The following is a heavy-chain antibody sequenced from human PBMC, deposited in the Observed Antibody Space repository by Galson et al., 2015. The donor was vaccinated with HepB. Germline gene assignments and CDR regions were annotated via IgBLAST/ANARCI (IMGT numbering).Heavy chain of an antibody. V-gene: IGHV1-18*04. Sequence: SVKVSCKASGYTFTSYGISWARQAPGQGLEWMGWISAYNGNTNYAQKLQGRVTMTTDTSTSTAYMELRSLRSDDTAVYYCARDEPTVIAAAGTGGAFDIWGQGTMVTVSS. D-gene: IGHD6-13*01. CDR1: GYTFTSYG. CDR3: ARDEPTVIAAAGTGGAFDI. CDR2: ISAYNGNT. J-gene: IGHJ3*02.